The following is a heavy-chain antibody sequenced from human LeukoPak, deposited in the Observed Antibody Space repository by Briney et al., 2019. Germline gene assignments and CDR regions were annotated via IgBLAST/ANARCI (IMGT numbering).Heavy chain of an antibody. D-gene: IGHD5-18*01. CDR3: AKDLREYGYSYGHY. Sequence: GGSLRLSCAASGFTFSSYGMHWVRQAPGKGLEWVAVIWFDGNNKYYAVSVKGRFTVSRDNSKNSLYLQMDSLRAEDTAVYYCAKDLREYGYSYGHYWGQGTLVTVSS. J-gene: IGHJ4*02. V-gene: IGHV3-33*06. CDR1: GFTFSSYG. CDR2: IWFDGNNK.